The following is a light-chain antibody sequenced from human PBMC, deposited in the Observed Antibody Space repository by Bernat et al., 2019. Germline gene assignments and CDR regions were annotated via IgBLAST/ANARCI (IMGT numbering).Light chain of an antibody. CDR1: QDVNHN. CDR3: QQYNDWRPIT. V-gene: IGKV3-15*01. Sequence: EIVMTQSPATLSASPGETATLYCRTSQDVNHNLAWYQQKPGQPPRLLIYGVSARATAIPARFRGSGSGTEYTLTISSLQSEDFGLYYCQQYNDWRPITFGQGTRL. J-gene: IGKJ5*01. CDR2: GVS.